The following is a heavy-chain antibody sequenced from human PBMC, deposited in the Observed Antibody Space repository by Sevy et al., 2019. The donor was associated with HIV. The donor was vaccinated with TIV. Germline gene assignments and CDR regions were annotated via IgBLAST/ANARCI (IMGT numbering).Heavy chain of an antibody. CDR3: AKAYYYDSRGYYFH. V-gene: IGHV3-23*01. CDR2: ISGSGDDT. D-gene: IGHD3-22*01. Sequence: GGSLRLSCTASGFTFSGYAMTWVRQAPGKGLEWVSTISGSGDDTYYAGSVKGRFTISRDNSKNTLYLQMNTLRAEDTAVYFCAKAYYYDSRGYYFHWGQGTLVTVSS. J-gene: IGHJ4*02. CDR1: GFTFSGYA.